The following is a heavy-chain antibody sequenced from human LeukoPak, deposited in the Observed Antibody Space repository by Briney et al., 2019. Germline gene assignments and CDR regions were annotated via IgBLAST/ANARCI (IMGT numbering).Heavy chain of an antibody. D-gene: IGHD3-16*01. CDR2: ISSSGGST. J-gene: IGHJ4*02. CDR1: GFTFSSYT. Sequence: GGSLRLSCAASGFTFSSYTMSWVRQAPGKGLEWVSAISSSGGSTYYADSVKGRFTITRDNSKTTLYLQMNRLRAKDTAVYYCAKPWRLWLDQGNFDHWGQGTLVTVSS. V-gene: IGHV3-23*01. CDR3: AKPWRLWLDQGNFDH.